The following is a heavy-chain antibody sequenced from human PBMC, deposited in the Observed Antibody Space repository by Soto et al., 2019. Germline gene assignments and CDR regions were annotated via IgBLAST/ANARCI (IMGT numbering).Heavy chain of an antibody. D-gene: IGHD2-15*01. CDR3: ARSGCSGGSCYYCYYGMDV. J-gene: IGHJ6*02. V-gene: IGHV1-3*01. Sequence: QVQLVQSGAEVKKPGASVKVSCKASGYTFTSYAMHWVRQAPGQRLEWMGWINAGNGNTKYSQKFQGRVTITRDTSVSTAYMEVCSLRSDDTAVYYCARSGCSGGSCYYCYYGMDVWGQGPTVTVSS. CDR1: GYTFTSYA. CDR2: INAGNGNT.